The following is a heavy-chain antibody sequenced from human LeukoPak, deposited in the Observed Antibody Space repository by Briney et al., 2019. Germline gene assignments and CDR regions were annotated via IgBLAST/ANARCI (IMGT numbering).Heavy chain of an antibody. J-gene: IGHJ5*02. D-gene: IGHD2/OR15-2a*01. CDR1: GFTLSSYS. Sequence: GGSLRLSCAASGFTLSSYSMNWVRQAPGKGLEWVSSISRSSSYIYYADPVKGRFTISRDNAKNSLYLQMNSLRAEDTAVYYCARASRAPFDPWGQGTLVTVSS. CDR3: ARASRAPFDP. CDR2: ISRSSSYI. V-gene: IGHV3-21*01.